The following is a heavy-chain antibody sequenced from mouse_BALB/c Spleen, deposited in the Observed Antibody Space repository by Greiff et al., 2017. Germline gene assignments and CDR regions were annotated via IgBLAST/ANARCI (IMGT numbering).Heavy chain of an antibody. J-gene: IGHJ2*01. V-gene: IGHV1-82*01. CDR1: GYAFSSSW. D-gene: IGHD4-1*01. Sequence: VKLMESGPELVKPGASVKISCKASGYAFSSSWMNWVKQRPGQGLEWIGRIYPGDGDTNYNGKFKGKATLTADKSSSTAYMQLSSLTSVDSAVYFCARGGTSFDYWGQGTTLTVSS. CDR2: IYPGDGDT. CDR3: ARGGTSFDY.